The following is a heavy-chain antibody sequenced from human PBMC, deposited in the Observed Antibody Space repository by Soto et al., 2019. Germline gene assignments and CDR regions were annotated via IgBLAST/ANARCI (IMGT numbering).Heavy chain of an antibody. Sequence: QVQLQESGPGLVKPSGTLSLTCAVSGCSISSTNWWTWVRQSPGRGLEWIGEIYHSGTTNYSPSLKSRVNIAVDMSTNHLSLTLISVTAADTAVYYCAFPATADCDYWGKGILVTVSS. J-gene: IGHJ4*02. CDR1: GCSISSTNW. CDR2: IYHSGTT. CDR3: AFPATADCDY. V-gene: IGHV4-4*02. D-gene: IGHD6-13*01.